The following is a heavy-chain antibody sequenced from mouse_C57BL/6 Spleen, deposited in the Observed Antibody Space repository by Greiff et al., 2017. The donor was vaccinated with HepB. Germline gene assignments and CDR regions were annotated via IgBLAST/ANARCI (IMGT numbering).Heavy chain of an antibody. V-gene: IGHV14-4*01. CDR3: TTLIYYVIH. CDR2: IDPENGDT. J-gene: IGHJ2*01. CDR1: GFNIKDDY. D-gene: IGHD2-1*01. Sequence: EVQLQQSGAELVRPGASVKLSCTASGFNIKDDYMHWVKQRPEQGLEWIGWIDPENGDTEYASKFQGKATITADTASNTAYLQLSSLTSEDTAVYYCTTLIYYVIHWGQGTTLTVSS.